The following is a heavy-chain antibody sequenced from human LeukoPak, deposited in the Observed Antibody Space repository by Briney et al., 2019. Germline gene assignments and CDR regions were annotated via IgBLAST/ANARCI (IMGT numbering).Heavy chain of an antibody. CDR2: ISSSSSYI. D-gene: IGHD5-24*01. CDR1: GFTFSSYS. CDR3: ARGTRDGYTPSAFDI. V-gene: IGHV3-21*01. J-gene: IGHJ3*02. Sequence: GGSLRLSCAASGFTFSSYSMNWVRQAPGKGLEWVSSISSSSSYIYYADSVKGRFTISRDNAKNSLYLQMNSLRAEDTAVYYCARGTRDGYTPSAFDIWGQGTMVTVSS.